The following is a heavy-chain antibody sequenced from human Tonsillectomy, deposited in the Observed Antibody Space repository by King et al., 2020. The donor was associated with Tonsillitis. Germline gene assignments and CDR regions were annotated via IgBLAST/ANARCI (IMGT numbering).Heavy chain of an antibody. CDR1: GGSISSSSYY. CDR3: ARHQAWESSGSYFDPFYYYYGMDV. CDR2: IYYSGST. J-gene: IGHJ6*02. D-gene: IGHD1-26*01. Sequence: QLQESGPGLVKPSETLSLTCTVSGGSISSSSYYWGWIRQPPGKGLEWIGSIYYSGSTYYNPSLKSRVTISVYTSKNQFSLKLSSVTAADTAVYYCARHQAWESSGSYFDPFYYYYGMDVWGQGTTVTVSS. V-gene: IGHV4-39*01.